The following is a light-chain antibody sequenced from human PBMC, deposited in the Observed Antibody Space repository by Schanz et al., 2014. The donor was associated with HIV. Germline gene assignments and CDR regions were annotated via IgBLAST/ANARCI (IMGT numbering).Light chain of an antibody. CDR1: QSISRY. Sequence: DIQMTQSPSSLSASVGDRVTIACWASQSISRYLNWYQHKPGRAPKLLIYAASTLQSGVPSRFSGSGSGTDFTLTISSLQPEDFAVYYCQQYGTSLITFGQGTRLEI. CDR2: AAS. J-gene: IGKJ5*01. CDR3: QQYGTSLIT. V-gene: IGKV1-39*01.